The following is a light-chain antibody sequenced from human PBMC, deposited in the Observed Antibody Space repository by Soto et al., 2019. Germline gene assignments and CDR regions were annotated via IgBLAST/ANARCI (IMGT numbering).Light chain of an antibody. Sequence: EIVLTQSPGTLSLYPGERATLSCRASQSVSSTFLAWYQQRPGQAPRLLIYGASTRAIGTPDRFSGSGSGTDFPLTISRLEPEDFAVYFCQQFGDSLTFGGGTKVEIK. J-gene: IGKJ4*01. CDR1: QSVSSTF. V-gene: IGKV3-20*01. CDR2: GAS. CDR3: QQFGDSLT.